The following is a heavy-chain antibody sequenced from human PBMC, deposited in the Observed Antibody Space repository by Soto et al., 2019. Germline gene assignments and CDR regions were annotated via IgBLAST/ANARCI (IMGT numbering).Heavy chain of an antibody. J-gene: IGHJ5*02. D-gene: IGHD3-22*01. CDR2: IIPIFGTA. Sequence: GASVKVSFKASGGTFSSYAISWVRQAPGQGLEWMGGIIPIFGTANYAQKFQGRVTITADESTSTAYMELSSLRSEDTAVYYCASTQHYYDSSGYYQGSWFDPWGQGTLVTVSS. CDR3: ASTQHYYDSSGYYQGSWFDP. CDR1: GGTFSSYA. V-gene: IGHV1-69*13.